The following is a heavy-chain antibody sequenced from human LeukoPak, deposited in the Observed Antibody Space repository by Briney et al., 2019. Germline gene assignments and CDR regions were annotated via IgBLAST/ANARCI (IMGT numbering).Heavy chain of an antibody. CDR1: GFTFSSYA. V-gene: IGHV3-23*01. Sequence: PGGSLRLSCAASGFTFSSYAMSWVRQAPGKGLEWVSVTSGSGGSTYYADSVKGRFTISRDNAKNSLYLQMNSLRAEDTAVYYCAELGITMIGGVWGKGTTVTISS. D-gene: IGHD3-10*02. J-gene: IGHJ6*04. CDR3: AELGITMIGGV. CDR2: TSGSGGST.